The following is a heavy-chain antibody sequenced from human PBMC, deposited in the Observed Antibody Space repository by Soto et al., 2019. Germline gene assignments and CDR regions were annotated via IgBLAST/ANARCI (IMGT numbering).Heavy chain of an antibody. J-gene: IGHJ4*02. Sequence: GGSLRLSCAASGFTVSSNYMSWVRQAPGKGLEWVSVIYSGGSTFYADSVKGRFTISRDNSKNTLYLQMNSLRAEDTAVYYCASGYCSGGSCYPYYFDYWGQGILVTVSS. CDR3: ASGYCSGGSCYPYYFDY. CDR1: GFTVSSNY. V-gene: IGHV3-66*01. CDR2: IYSGGST. D-gene: IGHD2-15*01.